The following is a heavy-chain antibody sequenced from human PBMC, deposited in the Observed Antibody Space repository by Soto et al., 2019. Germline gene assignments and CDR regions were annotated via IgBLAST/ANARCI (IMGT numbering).Heavy chain of an antibody. V-gene: IGHV3-33*01. Sequence: PGGSLRLSCAVTGFDFTTYAMHWVRQTPDKGLEWVAIIWFDGIKEFYAESVRGRFTISIDTSKNTVFLQMNNVRAEDTAIYYCTRATFDVWGQGTTVTVSS. CDR3: TRATFDV. CDR2: IWFDGIKE. CDR1: GFDFTTYA. J-gene: IGHJ6*02.